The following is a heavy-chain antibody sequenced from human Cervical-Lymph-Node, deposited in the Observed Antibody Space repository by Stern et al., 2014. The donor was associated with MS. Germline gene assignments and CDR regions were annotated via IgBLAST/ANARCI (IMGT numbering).Heavy chain of an antibody. CDR2: IFLNDEK. Sequence: QITLKESGPVLVKPTETLTLTCTVSGFSLSNARMGVSWIRQTPGKALEWLAPIFLNDEKAYSTSLKSRLIISKDTSKSQVVLIMTNMDPVDTATYYCARISYYSDSGTWVGWFDPWGQGTLVTVSS. CDR1: GFSLSNARMG. D-gene: IGHD3-10*01. V-gene: IGHV2-26*01. J-gene: IGHJ5*02. CDR3: ARISYYSDSGTWVGWFDP.